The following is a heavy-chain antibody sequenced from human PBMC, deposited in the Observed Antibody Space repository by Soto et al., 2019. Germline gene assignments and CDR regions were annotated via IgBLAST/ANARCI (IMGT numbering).Heavy chain of an antibody. CDR2: IYYSGST. CDR1: GDSVTSDNYY. V-gene: IGHV4-61*01. J-gene: IGHJ6*02. CDR3: ARERYYGMDV. Sequence: SETLSLTCTVSGDSVTSDNYYWSWIRQPPGKGLEWIGYIYYSGSTNYNPSLKSRVTISVDTSKNQFSLKLSSVTAADTAVYYCARERYYGMDVWGQGTTVTVSS.